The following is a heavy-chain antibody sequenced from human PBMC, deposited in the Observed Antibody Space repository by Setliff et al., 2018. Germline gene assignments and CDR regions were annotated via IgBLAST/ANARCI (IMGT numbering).Heavy chain of an antibody. J-gene: IGHJ5*02. V-gene: IGHV1-69*13. D-gene: IGHD3-10*01. CDR3: AGVLRDYYGSGSYYNWFDP. CDR1: GGTFSSYA. CDR2: IIPIFGTA. Sequence: SVKVSCKASGGTFSSYAISWVRQAPGQGLEWMGGIIPIFGTANYAQKFQGRVTITADESTSTAYMELSSLRSEDTAVYFCAGVLRDYYGSGSYYNWFDPWGQGTLVTVSS.